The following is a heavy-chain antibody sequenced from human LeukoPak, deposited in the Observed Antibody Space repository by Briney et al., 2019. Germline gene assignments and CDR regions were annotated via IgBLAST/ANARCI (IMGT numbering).Heavy chain of an antibody. J-gene: IGHJ6*03. CDR1: GYTFTSYG. D-gene: IGHD1-26*01. CDR3: ARFGGSYRTSYYYMDV. Sequence: AASVKVSCKASGYTFTSYGISGVRQAPGQGLEWMGWISASNGNTNYAQKLQRRVTMTTDTSTSTAYMELRSLRSDDTAVYYCARFGGSYRTSYYYMDVWGKGTTVTVFS. V-gene: IGHV1-18*01. CDR2: ISASNGNT.